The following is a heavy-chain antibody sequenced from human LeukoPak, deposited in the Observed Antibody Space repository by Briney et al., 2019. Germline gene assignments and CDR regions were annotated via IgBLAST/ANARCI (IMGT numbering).Heavy chain of an antibody. CDR2: ISSNGGST. CDR3: ARDMAAAGRGPFGY. CDR1: GFTFSSYT. D-gene: IGHD6-13*01. J-gene: IGHJ4*02. V-gene: IGHV3-64*01. Sequence: GGSLRLSCAASGFTFSSYTMHWVRQAPGKGLEYVSAISSNGGSTYYANSVKGRFTISRDNSKNTPYLQMGSLRAEDMAVYYCARDMAAAGRGPFGYWGQGTLVTVSS.